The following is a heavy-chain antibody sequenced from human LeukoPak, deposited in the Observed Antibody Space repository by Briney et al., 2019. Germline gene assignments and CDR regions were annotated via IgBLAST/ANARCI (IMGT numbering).Heavy chain of an antibody. D-gene: IGHD3-3*01. CDR1: GGSFSGYY. J-gene: IGHJ6*03. CDR2: INHSGST. CDR3: ARRSTILGVVIIRQPVLNYMDV. Sequence: PSETLSLTCAVYGGSFSGYYWSWIRQPPGKGLEWIGEINHSGSTNYNPSLKSRVTISVDTSKNQFSLKLSSVTAADTAVYYCARRSTILGVVIIRQPVLNYMDVWGKGTTVTVSS. V-gene: IGHV4-34*01.